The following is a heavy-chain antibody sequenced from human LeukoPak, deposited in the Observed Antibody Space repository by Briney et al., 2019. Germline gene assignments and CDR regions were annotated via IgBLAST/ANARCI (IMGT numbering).Heavy chain of an antibody. CDR2: ISNDGADK. J-gene: IGHJ5*02. CDR3: VSTSGP. Sequence: TGGSLRLSCAASGFTVSSRAMHWVRQAPGKGLEWVAAISNDGADKFYTDSVKGRFTVSIDSVKNSVHLQMTSLRVEDTAIYYCVSTSGPWGQGTLVTVSS. V-gene: IGHV3-30*04. CDR1: GFTVSSRA.